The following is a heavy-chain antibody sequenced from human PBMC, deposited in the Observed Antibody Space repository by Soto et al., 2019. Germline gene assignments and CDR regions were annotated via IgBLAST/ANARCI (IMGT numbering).Heavy chain of an antibody. D-gene: IGHD6-13*01. V-gene: IGHV3-11*06. J-gene: IGHJ4*02. CDR1: GFTFSDYY. CDR3: ARDRAYSSSWYDLEWEYYFDY. CDR2: ISSSSSYT. Sequence: LRLSCAASGFTFSDYYMSWIRQAPGKGLEWVSYISSSSSYTNYADSVKGRFTISRDNAKNSLYLQMNSLRAEDTAVYYCARDRAYSSSWYDLEWEYYFDYWGQGTLVTVSS.